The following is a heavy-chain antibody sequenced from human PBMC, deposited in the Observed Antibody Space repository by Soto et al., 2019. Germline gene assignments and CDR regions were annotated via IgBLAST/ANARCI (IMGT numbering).Heavy chain of an antibody. J-gene: IGHJ4*02. V-gene: IGHV4-59*08. D-gene: IGHD3-22*01. Sequence: SETLSLTCTVSGGSINSYYWGWIRQPPGKGLEWIGQIYYTGSTNYNPSLKSRVTISVDRSKNQFSLKLSSVTAADTAVYYCARPHRDSSGYFFDYWGQGTLVTVSS. CDR1: GGSINSYY. CDR3: ARPHRDSSGYFFDY. CDR2: IYYTGST.